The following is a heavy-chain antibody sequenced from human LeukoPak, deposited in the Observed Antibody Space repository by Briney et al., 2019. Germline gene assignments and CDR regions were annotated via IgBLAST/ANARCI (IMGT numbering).Heavy chain of an antibody. J-gene: IGHJ4*02. V-gene: IGHV4-59*01. D-gene: IGHD1-26*01. CDR1: GGTISSYY. Sequence: SETLSLTCTVSGGTISSYYWSWIRPPPGKGLEWIGHIYYSGNTNYNPSLKSRVTISVDTSKNQFSLKLSSVTAADTAAYYSARDIGGATYFDYWGQGTLVTVSS. CDR2: IYYSGNT. CDR3: ARDIGGATYFDY.